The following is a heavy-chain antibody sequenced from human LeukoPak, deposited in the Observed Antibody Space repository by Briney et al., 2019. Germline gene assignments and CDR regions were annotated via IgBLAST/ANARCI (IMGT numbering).Heavy chain of an antibody. CDR3: ARDLRRGYSYGPNFDY. Sequence: ASVKVSCKASGYTFTSYAMHWVRQAPGQRLEWMGWINAGNGNTKYSQKFQGRVTITRDTSASTAYMELSSLRSEDTAVYYCARDLRRGYSYGPNFDYWGQGTLVTVSS. D-gene: IGHD5-18*01. J-gene: IGHJ4*02. V-gene: IGHV1-3*01. CDR1: GYTFTSYA. CDR2: INAGNGNT.